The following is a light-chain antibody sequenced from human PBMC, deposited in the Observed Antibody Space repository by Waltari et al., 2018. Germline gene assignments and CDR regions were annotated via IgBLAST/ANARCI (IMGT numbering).Light chain of an antibody. CDR3: CSYSRSTTFVI. CDR1: ISDVWTYNL. J-gene: IGLJ2*01. V-gene: IGLV2-23*02. CDR2: EVS. Sequence: HSALTQPASVSGCPGQSITFSCPGTISDVWTYNLVSWYQQHPGKAPKLLISEVSERPSGVSDRFSASKSADTASLTISGLQAEDEADYYCCSYSRSTTFVIFGGGTKLTVL.